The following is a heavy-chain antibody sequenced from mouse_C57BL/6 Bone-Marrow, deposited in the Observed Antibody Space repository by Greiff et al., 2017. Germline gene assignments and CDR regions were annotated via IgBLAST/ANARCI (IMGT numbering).Heavy chain of an antibody. V-gene: IGHV1-64*01. J-gene: IGHJ3*01. D-gene: IGHD3-2*02. CDR2: IHPNSGST. CDR3: ARGLRLPPWFAY. Sequence: VQLQQPGAELVKPGASVKLSCKASGYTFTSYWMHWVKQRPGQGLEWIGMIHPNSGSTNYNEKFKSKATLTVDKSSSTAYMQLSSLTSEDSVVYYCARGLRLPPWFAYWGQGTLVTVSA. CDR1: GYTFTSYW.